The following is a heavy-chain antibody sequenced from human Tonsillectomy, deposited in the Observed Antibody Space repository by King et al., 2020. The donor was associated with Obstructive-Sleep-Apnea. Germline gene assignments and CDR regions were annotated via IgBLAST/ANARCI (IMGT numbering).Heavy chain of an antibody. D-gene: IGHD2-2*01. V-gene: IGHV3-74*01. CDR2: IHSDGSTT. J-gene: IGHJ6*02. Sequence: VQLVESGGGLVQPGGSLRLSCAASGFTFSSYLMHWVRQAPAKGLVWVSRIHSDGSTTTYADSVKGRFTIARVNAKNTLHLQMSSLRAEDTAGYFCARDRDCRSTSCFFGMDVWGQGTTVTVSS. CDR1: GFTFSSYL. CDR3: ARDRDCRSTSCFFGMDV.